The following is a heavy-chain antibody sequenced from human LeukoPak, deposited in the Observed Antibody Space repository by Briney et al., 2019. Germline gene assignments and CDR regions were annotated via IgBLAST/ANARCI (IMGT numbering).Heavy chain of an antibody. V-gene: IGHV1-2*02. D-gene: IGHD2-15*01. Sequence: GASVKVSCKASGYTFTGYYMHWVRQAPGQGLEWMGWINPNSGGTNYAQKFQGRVTMTRDTSISTAYMELSRLRSDDTAVYYCARDSGDIVVVAAANPEDWFDPWGQGTLVTVSS. CDR3: ARDSGDIVVVAAANPEDWFDP. CDR1: GYTFTGYY. J-gene: IGHJ5*02. CDR2: INPNSGGT.